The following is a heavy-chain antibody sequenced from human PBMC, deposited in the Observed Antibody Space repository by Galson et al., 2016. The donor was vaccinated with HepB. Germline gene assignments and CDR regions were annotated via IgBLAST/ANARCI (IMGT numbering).Heavy chain of an antibody. CDR3: AKWEDYDTWTGQRLYYYYFGMDV. V-gene: IGHV3-30*18. D-gene: IGHD3-9*01. CDR1: GFTFSNYG. J-gene: IGHJ6*02. Sequence: SLRLSCAASGFTFSNYGIHWVRQAPGKGLEWVSFISYHGSNKYYADSVKGRFTISRDNSKNTLYLQMKSLRVEDTAVYYCAKWEDYDTWTGQRLYYYYFGMDVWGQGTTVTVSS. CDR2: ISYHGSNK.